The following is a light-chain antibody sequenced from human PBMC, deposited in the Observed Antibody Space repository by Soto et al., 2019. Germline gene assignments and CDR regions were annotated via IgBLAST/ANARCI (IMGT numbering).Light chain of an antibody. J-gene: IGLJ3*02. CDR2: SNN. V-gene: IGLV1-44*01. Sequence: QSVLTQPPSASGTPGQRVTISCSGSNSNIGTNSVNWYQQLPGTAPKLLIYSNNQRPSGVPDRLSGSKSGTSASLAISGLQSEDEADYYCASWDDSLNGWVFGGGTQLTVL. CDR3: ASWDDSLNGWV. CDR1: NSNIGTNS.